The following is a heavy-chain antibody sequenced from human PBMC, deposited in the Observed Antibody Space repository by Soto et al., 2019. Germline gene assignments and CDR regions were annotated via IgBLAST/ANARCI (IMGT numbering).Heavy chain of an antibody. D-gene: IGHD3-3*01. J-gene: IGHJ6*02. CDR1: GFTFSNYA. CDR3: AKVQYYNFWSGYYYYHGLDA. V-gene: IGHV3-23*01. CDR2: ISKSGDRT. Sequence: AGGSLRLSCAASGFTFSNYAMNWVRQAPGNGLEWVSTISKSGDRTYYADSVKGRFTISRDNSKNTLYLQMNSLRAEDTAVYYCAKVQYYNFWSGYYYYHGLDAWGQGTTVTVSS.